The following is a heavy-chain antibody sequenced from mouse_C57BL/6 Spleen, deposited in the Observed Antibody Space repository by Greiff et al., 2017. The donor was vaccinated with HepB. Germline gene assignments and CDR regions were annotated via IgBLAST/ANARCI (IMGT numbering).Heavy chain of an antibody. V-gene: IGHV1-72*01. CDR3: ARGYYGSGYEDIEV. Sequence: QVQLQQSGAELVKPGASVKLSCTASGFNIKDYYMHWVKQRPGRGLEWIGRIDPNSGGTKYNEKFKSKATLTVDKPSSTAYMQLSSLTSEDSAVYYCARGYYGSGYEDIEVWGTGTTVTVSS. J-gene: IGHJ1*03. D-gene: IGHD1-1*01. CDR2: IDPNSGGT. CDR1: GFNIKDYY.